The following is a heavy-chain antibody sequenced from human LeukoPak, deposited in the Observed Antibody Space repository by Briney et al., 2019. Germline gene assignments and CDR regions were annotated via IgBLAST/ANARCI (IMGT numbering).Heavy chain of an antibody. CDR3: ARLAFYDFWSGFRI. CDR1: GDSISSYY. D-gene: IGHD3-3*01. V-gene: IGHV4-59*01. J-gene: IGHJ6*02. CDR2: IYYSGST. Sequence: SETLSLTCTVSGDSISSYYWSWIRQPPGKGLEWIGYIYYSGSTNYNPSLKSRVTISVDTSKNQFSLKLTSVTAADTAVYYCARLAFYDFWSGFRIWGQGTTVTVSS.